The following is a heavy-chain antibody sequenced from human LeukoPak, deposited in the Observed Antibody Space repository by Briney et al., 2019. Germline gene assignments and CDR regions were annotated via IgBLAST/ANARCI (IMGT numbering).Heavy chain of an antibody. Sequence: SVKVSCKASGGTFSSYAISWVRQAPGQGLEWMGGIIPIFGTANYAQKFQGRVTITADESTSTASMELSSLRSEDTAVYYCARESSRPDYGDYVGAFDIWGQGTMVTVSS. CDR3: ARESSRPDYGDYVGAFDI. CDR2: IIPIFGTA. J-gene: IGHJ3*02. V-gene: IGHV1-69*13. D-gene: IGHD4-17*01. CDR1: GGTFSSYA.